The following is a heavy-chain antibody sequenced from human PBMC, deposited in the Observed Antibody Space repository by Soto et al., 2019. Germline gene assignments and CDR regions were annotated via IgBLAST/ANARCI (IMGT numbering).Heavy chain of an antibody. D-gene: IGHD6-13*01. CDR3: GKGLSIAAIDY. V-gene: IGHV3-9*01. CDR1: GFTFDDYA. CDR2: ITWNSDNI. J-gene: IGHJ4*02. Sequence: EGQLVESGGGLVQPGRSLRLSCTASGFTFDDYAMHWVRQAPGKGLEWVSGITWNSDNIGYADSVRGRFTISRDNARNSLYLQMNSLRAEDTALYFCGKGLSIAAIDYWGQGTLVTVSS.